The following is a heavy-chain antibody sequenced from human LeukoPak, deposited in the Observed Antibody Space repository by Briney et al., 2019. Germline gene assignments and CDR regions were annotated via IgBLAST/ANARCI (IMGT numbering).Heavy chain of an antibody. D-gene: IGHD2-8*02. CDR3: ARDYGAPGYYYYYMDV. CDR2: IKQDGSEK. V-gene: IGHV3-7*01. CDR1: GFTFSSYW. J-gene: IGHJ6*03. Sequence: QPGGSLRLSCAASGFTFSSYWMSWVRQAPGKGLEWVANIKQDGSEKYYVDSVKGRSTISRDNAKNSLYLQMNSLRAEDTAVYYCARDYGAPGYYYYYMDVWGKGTTVTVSS.